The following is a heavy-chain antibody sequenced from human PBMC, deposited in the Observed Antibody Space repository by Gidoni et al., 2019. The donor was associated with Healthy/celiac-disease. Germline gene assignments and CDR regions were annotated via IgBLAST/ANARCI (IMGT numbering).Heavy chain of an antibody. D-gene: IGHD2-8*02. CDR2: INHSGST. V-gene: IGHV4-34*01. CDR1: GGSFSGYY. J-gene: IGHJ4*02. Sequence: QVQLPQWGAGLFKPSETLSLTSAVYGGSFSGYYWSWIRQHPGKGLEWIGEINHSGSTNYNPSLKSRVTISVDTSKNQFSLKLSSVTAADTAVYYCARGPGGVDYWGQGTLVTVSS. CDR3: ARGPGGVDY.